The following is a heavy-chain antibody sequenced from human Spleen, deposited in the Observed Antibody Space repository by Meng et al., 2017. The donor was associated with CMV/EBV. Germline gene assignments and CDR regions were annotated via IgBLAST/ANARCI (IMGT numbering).Heavy chain of an antibody. D-gene: IGHD3-22*01. CDR3: ARDHDSSGYYKY. J-gene: IGHJ4*02. Sequence: GSLRLSCAVYGGSCSGYCWSSIRQPPGKGLEWTGKINHSGSTNYNPSLKSRVTISVDTSKNQFSLKLSSVTAADTAVYYCARDHDSSGYYKYWGQGALVTVSS. V-gene: IGHV4-34*01. CDR1: GGSCSGYC. CDR2: INHSGST.